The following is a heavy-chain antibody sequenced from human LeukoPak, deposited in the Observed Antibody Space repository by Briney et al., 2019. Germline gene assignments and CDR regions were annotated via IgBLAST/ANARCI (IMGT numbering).Heavy chain of an antibody. V-gene: IGHV3-21*01. CDR2: ISTSSSYI. CDR1: GFTFSSYS. CDR3: ARGADGVSSNSRGWSDP. Sequence: GGSLRLSCTASGFTFSSYSMNWVRQAPGKGLEWVSSISTSSSYIYYADSVKGRFTISRDNARNSLYLQMNTLRAEDTAVYSCARGADGVSSNSRGWSDPWGQGTLVTVSS. D-gene: IGHD2-15*01. J-gene: IGHJ5*02.